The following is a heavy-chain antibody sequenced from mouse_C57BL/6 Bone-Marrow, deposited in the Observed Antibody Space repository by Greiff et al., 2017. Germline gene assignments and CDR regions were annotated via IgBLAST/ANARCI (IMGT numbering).Heavy chain of an antibody. CDR3: ARLGYYGSSHWYFDV. Sequence: EVQLQQSGPELVKPGASVKISCKASGYSFTGYYMNWVKQSPEKSLEWIGEINPSTGGTTYNQKFKAKATLTVDKSSSTAYMQLKSLTSEDSAVYYCARLGYYGSSHWYFDVWGTGTTVTVSS. CDR1: GYSFTGYY. J-gene: IGHJ1*03. CDR2: INPSTGGT. D-gene: IGHD1-1*01. V-gene: IGHV1-42*01.